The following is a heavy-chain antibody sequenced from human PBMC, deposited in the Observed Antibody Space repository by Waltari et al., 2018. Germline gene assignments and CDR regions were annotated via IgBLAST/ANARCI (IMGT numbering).Heavy chain of an antibody. Sequence: QVQLVQSGAEVKKPGASVKVSCKASGYTFTGYYMHWVRQAPGQGLEWMGWINPNSWGTNYAQKFQGRGTMTRDTSISSAYMELSRLRSDDTAVYYWASEVPVAGTRFGNWFDPWGQGTLVTVSS. J-gene: IGHJ5*02. V-gene: IGHV1-2*02. CDR3: ASEVPVAGTRFGNWFDP. D-gene: IGHD6-19*01. CDR2: INPNSWGT. CDR1: GYTFTGYY.